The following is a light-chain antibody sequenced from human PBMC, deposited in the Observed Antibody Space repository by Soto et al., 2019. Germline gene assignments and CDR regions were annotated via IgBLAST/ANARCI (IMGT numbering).Light chain of an antibody. V-gene: IGKV3D-20*02. J-gene: IGKJ4*01. CDR3: QQRFSWPLT. Sequence: EIVLTQSPGILSLSPGERASLSCGASQSISSSFLAWYQQKPGQAPRLLIYGASSRATGIPDRFSGSGSGTDFTLTISRLEPEDFAVYFCQQRFSWPLTFGGGTKVDIK. CDR2: GAS. CDR1: QSISSSF.